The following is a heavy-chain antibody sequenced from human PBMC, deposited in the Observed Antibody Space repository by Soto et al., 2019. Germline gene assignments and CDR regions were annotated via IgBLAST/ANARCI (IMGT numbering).Heavy chain of an antibody. CDR2: ISAYNGST. Sequence: ASVQVSCKSSGYTFTSYGISWVRPAPGQELGWMVWISAYNGSTNYAQKLQGRVTMTTDTSTSTAYMELRCLRSDDMAVYYCARDIDYGDYHLDPWGQGTLVTVSS. D-gene: IGHD4-17*01. CDR3: ARDIDYGDYHLDP. V-gene: IGHV1-18*03. CDR1: GYTFTSYG. J-gene: IGHJ5*02.